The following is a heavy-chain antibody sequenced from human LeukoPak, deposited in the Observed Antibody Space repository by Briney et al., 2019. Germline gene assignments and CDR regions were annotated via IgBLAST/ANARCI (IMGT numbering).Heavy chain of an antibody. Sequence: PEGSLRLSCAASGFTFSSYAMSWVRQAPGKGLEWVSAISGSGGSTYYADSVKGRFTISRDNSKNTLYLQMNSLRAEDTAVYYCANSVVVVAATRNFAYWGQGTLVTVSS. V-gene: IGHV3-23*01. CDR2: ISGSGGST. CDR1: GFTFSSYA. D-gene: IGHD2-15*01. J-gene: IGHJ4*02. CDR3: ANSVVVVAATRNFAY.